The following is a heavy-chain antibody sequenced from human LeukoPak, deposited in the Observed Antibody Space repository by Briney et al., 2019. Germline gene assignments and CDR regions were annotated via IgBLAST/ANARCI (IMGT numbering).Heavy chain of an antibody. Sequence: SETLSLTCTVSGGSISSYDWSWIRQPAGKGLEWIGRIYTSGSTNYNPSLKSRVTMSVDTSKNQFSLKLNSVTAADTAMYYCARISGRGYSYNNWFDSWGQGTLVTVSS. CDR1: GGSISSYD. CDR2: IYTSGST. D-gene: IGHD5-18*01. CDR3: ARISGRGYSYNNWFDS. J-gene: IGHJ5*01. V-gene: IGHV4-4*07.